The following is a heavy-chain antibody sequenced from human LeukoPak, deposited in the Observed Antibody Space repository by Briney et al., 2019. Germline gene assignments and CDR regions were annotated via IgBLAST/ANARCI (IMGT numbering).Heavy chain of an antibody. CDR1: GFTFSSYS. J-gene: IGHJ5*02. Sequence: PGGSLRLSCAASGFTFSSYSMNWVRQAPGKGLEWVSSISSSSSYIYYADSVKGRFTISRDNAKNSLYLQMNSLRAEDTAVYYCARDTDRDLWFGELSKFDPWGQGTLVTVSS. CDR3: ARDTDRDLWFGELSKFDP. V-gene: IGHV3-21*01. D-gene: IGHD3-10*01. CDR2: ISSSSSYI.